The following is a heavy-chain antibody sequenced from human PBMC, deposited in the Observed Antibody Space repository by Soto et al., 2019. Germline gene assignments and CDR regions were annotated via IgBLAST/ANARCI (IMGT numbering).Heavy chain of an antibody. Sequence: GGSLRLSCTVSGFTFTNYGINWVRQAPGKGLEWVSSVSKSDYTYYSDSVKGRFTISRDNAKNSVSLQMNNLTAEDTAVYYCTREDSIIIPAVADFWGQGTLVTVSS. CDR1: GFTFTNYG. CDR3: TREDSIIIPAVADF. V-gene: IGHV3-21*01. D-gene: IGHD6-19*01. J-gene: IGHJ4*02. CDR2: VSKSDYT.